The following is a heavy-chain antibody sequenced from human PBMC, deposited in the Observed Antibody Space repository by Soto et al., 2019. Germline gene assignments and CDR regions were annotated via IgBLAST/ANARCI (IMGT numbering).Heavy chain of an antibody. V-gene: IGHV3-21*01. D-gene: IGHD3-22*01. CDR3: ARDFDPRGYYDSSGYDAFDI. CDR1: GFTFSSYS. J-gene: IGHJ3*02. CDR2: ISSSSYI. Sequence: GGSLRLSCAASGFTFSSYSMNWVRQAPGKGLEWVSSISSSSYIYYADSVKGRFTISRDNAKNSLYLQMNSLRAEDTAVYYCARDFDPRGYYDSSGYDAFDIWGQGTMVTVSS.